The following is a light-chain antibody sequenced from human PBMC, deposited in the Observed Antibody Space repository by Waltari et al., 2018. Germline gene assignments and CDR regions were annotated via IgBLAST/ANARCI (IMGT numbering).Light chain of an antibody. Sequence: EIMLTQSPGTLSLSPGERATLSCRASQIISRALAWYQQKPGQAPRPLIYDVSTRASGIPDRFSGSGSGTDFSLTISRLEPEDFAVYYCQHYVRLPVTFGQGTKLEFK. CDR2: DVS. J-gene: IGKJ1*01. CDR1: QIISRA. CDR3: QHYVRLPVT. V-gene: IGKV3-20*01.